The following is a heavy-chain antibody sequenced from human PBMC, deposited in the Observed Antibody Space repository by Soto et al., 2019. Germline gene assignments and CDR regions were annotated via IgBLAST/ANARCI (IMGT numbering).Heavy chain of an antibody. D-gene: IGHD4-17*01. J-gene: IGHJ4*02. CDR1: GFTFSSYW. CDR2: IKQDGSEK. V-gene: IGHV3-7*01. CDR3: VKDNVATVTTGLLDY. Sequence: GGSLRLSCAASGFTFSSYWMSWVRQAPGKGLEWVSNIKQDGSEKYYVDSVKGRFTISRDNSKNTLYLQMSSLRAEDTAVYYCVKDNVATVTTGLLDYWGQGTLVTVSS.